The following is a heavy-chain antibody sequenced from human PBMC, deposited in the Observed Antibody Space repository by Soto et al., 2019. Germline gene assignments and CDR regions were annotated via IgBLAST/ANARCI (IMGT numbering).Heavy chain of an antibody. V-gene: IGHV3-23*01. D-gene: IGHD6-13*01. CDR1: GFTFSSHA. CDR3: AKDLDSSWYEYYLDY. Sequence: GGSLRLSCAASGFTFSSHAMSWVRQAPGKGLEWVSAISGSGGSTYYADSVKGRFTISRDNSKNTLYLQMNSLRAEDTAVYYCAKDLDSSWYEYYLDYWGQGTLVTVSS. J-gene: IGHJ4*02. CDR2: ISGSGGST.